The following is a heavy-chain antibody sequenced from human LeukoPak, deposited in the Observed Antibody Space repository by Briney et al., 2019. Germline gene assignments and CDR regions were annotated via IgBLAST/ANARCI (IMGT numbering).Heavy chain of an antibody. CDR2: INHSGST. CDR1: GGSFSGYY. V-gene: IGHV4-34*01. D-gene: IGHD4-17*01. J-gene: IGHJ4*02. CDR3: ARHGTVTHRFDY. Sequence: SETLSLTCAVYGGSFSGYYWSWIRQPPGKGLEWIGEINHSGSTNYNPSPKSRVTISVDSSKNQCSLKLSSVTAADTAVYYCARHGTVTHRFDYWGQGTLVTVSS.